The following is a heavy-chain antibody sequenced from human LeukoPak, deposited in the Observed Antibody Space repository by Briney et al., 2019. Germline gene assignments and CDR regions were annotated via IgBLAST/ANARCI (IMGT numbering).Heavy chain of an antibody. J-gene: IGHJ4*02. CDR1: GYTFTSYG. D-gene: IGHD2-2*01. CDR3: ARVQGYCSSTSCYGAYADY. V-gene: IGHV1-18*01. Sequence: ASVKVSCKASGYTFTSYGISWVRQAPGQGLEWMGWISAYNGNTNYAQKLQGRVTMTTDTSTSTAYMELRSLRSDDTAVYYCARVQGYCSSTSCYGAYADYWGQGTLVTVSS. CDR2: ISAYNGNT.